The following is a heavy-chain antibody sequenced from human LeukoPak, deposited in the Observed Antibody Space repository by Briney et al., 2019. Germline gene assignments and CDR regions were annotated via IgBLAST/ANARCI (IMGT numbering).Heavy chain of an antibody. CDR1: GGSISSGDYY. V-gene: IGHV4-30-4*01. J-gene: IGHJ4*02. Sequence: SETLSLTCTVSGGSISSGDYYWSWIRQPPGKGLEWIGFIYYSGRTHYNPSLKSRVTISIDTSKNQFSLKLSSVTAADTAVYYCARDYTSEGGNWGQGTLVTVSS. D-gene: IGHD3-16*01. CDR3: ARDYTSEGGN. CDR2: IYYSGRT.